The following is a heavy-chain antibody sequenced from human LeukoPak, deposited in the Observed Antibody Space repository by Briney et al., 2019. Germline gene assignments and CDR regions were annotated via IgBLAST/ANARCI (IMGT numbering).Heavy chain of an antibody. D-gene: IGHD6-19*01. CDR3: ARGSNGSFDY. CDR2: TNYRSKWYN. V-gene: IGHV6-1*01. Sequence: SQTLSLTCDISGDSVSGNIVAWNWIRQSPSRGLEWLGRTNYRSKWYNDYAVSVRGRITISPDTSKNRFSLQLDSVTPEDTAVYYCARGSNGSFDYWGQGTLVTVSS. J-gene: IGHJ4*02. CDR1: GDSVSGNIVA.